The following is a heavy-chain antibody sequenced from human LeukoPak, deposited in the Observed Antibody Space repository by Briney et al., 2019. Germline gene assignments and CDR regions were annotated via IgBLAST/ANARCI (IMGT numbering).Heavy chain of an antibody. D-gene: IGHD6-19*01. CDR3: ARGYSSANDYAFDI. V-gene: IGHV4-59*01. CDR2: IYSSGNT. CDR1: GGSISSYY. J-gene: IGHJ3*02. Sequence: SETLSLTCTVSGGSISSYYWSWIRQPPGKGLEWIGYIYSSGNTDYNPSLKSRVTMSVDTSKNQFSLKLSSVTVADTAVYYCARGYSSANDYAFDIWGRGTMVTVSS.